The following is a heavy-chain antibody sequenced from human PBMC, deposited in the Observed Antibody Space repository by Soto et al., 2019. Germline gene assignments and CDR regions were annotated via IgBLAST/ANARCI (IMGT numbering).Heavy chain of an antibody. J-gene: IGHJ4*02. CDR2: IDGGGSGT. Sequence: EVQLLESGGGLVQPGGSLRLTCAASGFTFETYVMTWVRQTPGQGLEWVSAIDGGGSGTHYAGSVKGRFTISRDNLENTLFLQMENLRVEDTAVYYCAKGVSDVNWFAEYWGQGILVTVSS. V-gene: IGHV3-23*01. CDR1: GFTFETYV. CDR3: AKGVSDVNWFAEY. D-gene: IGHD3-10*01.